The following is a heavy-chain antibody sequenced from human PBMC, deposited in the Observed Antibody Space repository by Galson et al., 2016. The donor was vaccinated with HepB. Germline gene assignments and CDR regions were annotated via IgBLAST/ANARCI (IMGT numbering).Heavy chain of an antibody. CDR1: GFRFNNYW. J-gene: IGHJ4*02. Sequence: SLRLSCAGSGFRFNNYWMAWVRQAPGKRLEWVANIKQDGSERYHVGSVQGRFTISRDNANNPLYLQMNSLRVEDTAVYYCARQIAGDILLSRGQGTVVTVSA. V-gene: IGHV3-7*01. D-gene: IGHD5-12*01. CDR3: ARQIAGDILLS. CDR2: IKQDGSER.